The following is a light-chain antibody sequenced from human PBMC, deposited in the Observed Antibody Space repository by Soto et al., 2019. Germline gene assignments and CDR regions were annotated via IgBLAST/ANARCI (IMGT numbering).Light chain of an antibody. CDR1: QNVSNY. CDR3: QQRANWPPIT. CDR2: DTS. V-gene: IGKV3-11*01. Sequence: EILLTQSPATLSLSPGERATLSCRASQNVSNYLAWYQQKPAQAPRLLIYDTSNRATGIPARFSGSGSGPDFTLTISSLESEDFAVYYCQQRANWPPITFGQGTRLEIK. J-gene: IGKJ5*01.